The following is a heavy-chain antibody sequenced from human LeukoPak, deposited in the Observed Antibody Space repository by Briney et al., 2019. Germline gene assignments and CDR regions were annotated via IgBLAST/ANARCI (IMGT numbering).Heavy chain of an antibody. V-gene: IGHV1-69*13. CDR2: IIPIFGTA. CDR3: ARDRYDLLSYYYYGMDV. Sequence: SVNVSCKASGGTFSSYAISWVRQAPGQGLEWMGGIIPIFGTANYAQKFQGRVTITADESTSTAYMELSSLRSEDTAVYYCARDRYDLLSYYYYGMDVWGQGTTVTVSS. CDR1: GGTFSSYA. D-gene: IGHD5-12*01. J-gene: IGHJ6*02.